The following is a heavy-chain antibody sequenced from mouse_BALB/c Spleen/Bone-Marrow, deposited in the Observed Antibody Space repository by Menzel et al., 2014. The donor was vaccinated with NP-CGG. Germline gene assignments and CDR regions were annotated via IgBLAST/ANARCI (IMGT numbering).Heavy chain of an antibody. CDR3: ARDRRGLRYFDV. CDR1: GISLTGYG. CDR2: VWGEGST. D-gene: IGHD2-13*01. Sequence: QVELQHTGPGLGASSLSLSITCTVSGISLTGYGVNWVRQPPGKGLEWLGKVWGEGSTDYNSPLKSRLSLIKDNSKSQVFLKMNSLQTDDTARYYCARDRRGLRYFDVLDEATTVNVSS. J-gene: IGHJ1*01. V-gene: IGHV2-6-7*01.